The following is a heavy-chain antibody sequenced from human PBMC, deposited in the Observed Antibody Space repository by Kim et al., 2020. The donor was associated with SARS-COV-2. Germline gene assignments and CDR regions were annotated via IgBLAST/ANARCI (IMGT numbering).Heavy chain of an antibody. V-gene: IGHV3-64D*09. Sequence: YADSVKGRFTSARDNSKNTLYLQMSSLRAEDTAVYYCVRRLYYDEFYFDYWGQGTLVTVSS. J-gene: IGHJ4*02. CDR3: VRRLYYDEFYFDY. D-gene: IGHD3-22*01.